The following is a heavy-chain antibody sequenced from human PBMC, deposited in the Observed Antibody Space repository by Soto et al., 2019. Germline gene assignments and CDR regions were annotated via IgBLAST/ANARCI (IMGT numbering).Heavy chain of an antibody. CDR1: GFTFSSYG. CDR2: ISYDGSNK. J-gene: IGHJ6*02. V-gene: IGHV3-30*18. CDR3: AKGPPPVITNYYYSGMDV. D-gene: IGHD3-22*01. Sequence: QVQLVESGGGVVQPGRSLRLSCAASGFTFSSYGMHWVRQAPGKGLEWVAVISYDGSNKYYADSVKGRFTISRDNSKNTLYLQMNSLRAEDTAVYYCAKGPPPVITNYYYSGMDVWGQGTTVTVSS.